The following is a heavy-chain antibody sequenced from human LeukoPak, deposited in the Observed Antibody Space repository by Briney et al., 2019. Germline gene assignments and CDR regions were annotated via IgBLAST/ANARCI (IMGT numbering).Heavy chain of an antibody. CDR2: ISGSGGST. CDR1: GFTFISYS. J-gene: IGHJ4*02. D-gene: IGHD1-26*01. Sequence: GGSLRLSCAPSGFTFISYSMTWVRQAPGGGLEWVSAISGSGGSTYYADSVKGRFTISRDNSKNTLYLQMNSLRAEDTAVYYCAKDLAGSGSYSFDYWGQGTLVTVSS. V-gene: IGHV3-23*01. CDR3: AKDLAGSGSYSFDY.